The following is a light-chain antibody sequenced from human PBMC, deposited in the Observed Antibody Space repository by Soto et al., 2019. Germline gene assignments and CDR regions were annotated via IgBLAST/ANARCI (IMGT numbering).Light chain of an antibody. CDR3: QQYYTWPPWP. Sequence: EVVMTQSAATLSVSPKERAIVSCRASQNIGTNLVWYQQKPGQAPRLLLYGASTRATGVPARFSGSGSGTDFTLTVSSLQSEDFAVYYCQQYYTWPPWPFGLGTKVDIK. V-gene: IGKV3-15*01. J-gene: IGKJ1*01. CDR2: GAS. CDR1: QNIGTN.